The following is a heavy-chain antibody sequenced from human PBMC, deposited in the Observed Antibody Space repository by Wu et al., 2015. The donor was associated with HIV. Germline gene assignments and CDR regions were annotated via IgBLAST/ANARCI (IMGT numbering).Heavy chain of an antibody. CDR2: INPLFGTT. D-gene: IGHD3-10*01. Sequence: QGQLVQFGAEVKKPGSSVKVTCKASGDGFTSYAVSWVRQAPGQGLEWMGGINPLFGTTKHVQKFQDRVTITADESTSTAYMELNRLTSEDTAVYYCVRGTETDVVGYYYYTLDVWGHGTTVTVFS. V-gene: IGHV1-69*12. CDR3: VRGTETDVVGYYYYTLDV. CDR1: GDGFTSYA. J-gene: IGHJ6*02.